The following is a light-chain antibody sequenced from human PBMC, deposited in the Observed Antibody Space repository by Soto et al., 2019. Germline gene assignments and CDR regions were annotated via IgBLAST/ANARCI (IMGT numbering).Light chain of an antibody. J-gene: IGLJ3*02. Sequence: QSVLTQPPSVSGPPGQRVTISCTGSSSNIGAGYDVHWYQQLPGTAPKLLIYGNSNRPSGVPDRFSGSKSGTSASLAITGLQAEDEADYYCQSYHSSLSGWVFGGGTKLTVL. CDR3: QSYHSSLSGWV. V-gene: IGLV1-40*01. CDR1: SSNIGAGYD. CDR2: GNS.